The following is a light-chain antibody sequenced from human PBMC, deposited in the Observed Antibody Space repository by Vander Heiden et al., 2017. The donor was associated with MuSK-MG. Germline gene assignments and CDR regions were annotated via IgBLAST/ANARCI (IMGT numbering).Light chain of an antibody. CDR3: QQYNNWPPTFT. J-gene: IGKJ3*01. CDR2: GAS. CDR1: QRVSSN. V-gene: IGKV3-15*01. Sequence: EIVITQSPATLSVSPGERATLSCRASQRVSSNLAWYQQKPGQAPRLLIYGASTRATGIPARFSGSGSGTEFTLTISSLQSEDFAVYYCQQYNNWPPTFTFGPGTKVDIK.